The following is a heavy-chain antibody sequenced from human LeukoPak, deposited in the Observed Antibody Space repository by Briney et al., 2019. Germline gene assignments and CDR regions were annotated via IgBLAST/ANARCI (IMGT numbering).Heavy chain of an antibody. CDR3: ARGGSWVDY. Sequence: GGSLRLSCAASGFTFSSYWMSWVRQASGKGLEWVSVIYSGGSTYYADSVKGRFTISRDNSKNTLYLQMNSLRAEDTAVYYCARGGSWVDYWGQGTLVTVSS. D-gene: IGHD1-26*01. CDR1: GFTFSSYW. J-gene: IGHJ4*02. V-gene: IGHV3-66*01. CDR2: IYSGGST.